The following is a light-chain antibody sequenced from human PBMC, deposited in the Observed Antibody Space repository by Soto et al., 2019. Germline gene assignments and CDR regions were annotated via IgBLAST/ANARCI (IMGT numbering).Light chain of an antibody. CDR2: DAS. J-gene: IGKJ1*01. Sequence: EIVLTQSPAILSVSPGERATLSCRASQSISRSLAWYQQKPGQAPRLLISDASTRATGIPARFSGSGSGTDFTLTINRLEPEDFALYYCQQYGSSPPTFGQGTKVDIK. CDR1: QSISRS. V-gene: IGKV3-20*01. CDR3: QQYGSSPPT.